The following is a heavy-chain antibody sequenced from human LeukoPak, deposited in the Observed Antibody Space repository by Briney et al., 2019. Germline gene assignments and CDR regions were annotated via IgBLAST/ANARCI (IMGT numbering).Heavy chain of an antibody. J-gene: IGHJ4*02. CDR1: GGTFSSYA. CDR2: IIPILGIA. CDR3: ARDRGEIVNYGSYYFDY. Sequence: SVTVSCKASGGTFSSYAISWVRQAPGQGLEWMGRIIPILGIANYAQKFQGRVTITADKSTSTAYMELSSLRSEDTAVYYCARDRGEIVNYGSYYFDYWGQGTLATVSS. D-gene: IGHD3-10*01. V-gene: IGHV1-69*04.